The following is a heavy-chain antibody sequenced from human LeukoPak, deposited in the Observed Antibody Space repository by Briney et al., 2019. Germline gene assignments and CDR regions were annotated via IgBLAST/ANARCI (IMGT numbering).Heavy chain of an antibody. CDR1: GFTFSSYA. CDR3: ARDDYDQGLIDY. Sequence: QTGGSLRLSCAASGFTFSSYAMSWVRQAPGKGLEWVSAISGSGGSTYYADSVKGRFTISRDNAKNSLYLQMNSLRAEDTALYHCARDDYDQGLIDYWGQGTLVTVSS. V-gene: IGHV3-23*01. CDR2: ISGSGGST. J-gene: IGHJ4*02. D-gene: IGHD4/OR15-4a*01.